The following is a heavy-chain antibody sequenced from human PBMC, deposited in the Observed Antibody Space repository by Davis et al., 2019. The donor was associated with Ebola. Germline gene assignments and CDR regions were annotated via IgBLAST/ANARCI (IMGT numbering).Heavy chain of an antibody. CDR3: AKVGSSSWLSHLDY. J-gene: IGHJ4*02. Sequence: SLKISCASPGFTFDDYAMHWVRQVPGKGLEWVPGISWTSVTKNYADSVKGRFTVSRDNAKNIVYLQMNSLRPEDTAVYYCAKVGSSSWLSHLDYWGQGTLVTVSS. V-gene: IGHV3-9*01. D-gene: IGHD2-15*01. CDR2: ISWTSVTK. CDR1: GFTFDDYA.